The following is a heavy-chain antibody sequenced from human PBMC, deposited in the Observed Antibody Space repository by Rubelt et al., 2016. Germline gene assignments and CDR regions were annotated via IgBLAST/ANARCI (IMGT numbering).Heavy chain of an antibody. V-gene: IGHV3-7*04. CDR1: GFTFSSYW. Sequence: EVQLVESGGGLVQPGGSLRLSCAASGFTFSSYWMSWVRQAPGKGLEWVANIKQDGSEKYYVDSVKGRFTISRDNAKNSLYLQMNSLRAEDTAVYYCARDLGDGYLKVHDYWGQGTLVTVSS. D-gene: IGHD5-24*01. CDR2: IKQDGSEK. CDR3: ARDLGDGYLKVHDY. J-gene: IGHJ4*02.